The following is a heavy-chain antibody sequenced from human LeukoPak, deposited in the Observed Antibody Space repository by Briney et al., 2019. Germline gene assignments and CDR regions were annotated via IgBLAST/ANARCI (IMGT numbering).Heavy chain of an antibody. Sequence: GGSLRLSCAASGFTFSSYEMHWVRQAPGKGLEWVSYISSSGSTIYYADSVKGRFTISRDNAKNSLYLQMNSLRAEDTAVYYCARALMAQKNFDYWGQGTLVTVSS. D-gene: IGHD5-24*01. J-gene: IGHJ4*02. CDR1: GFTFSSYE. CDR2: ISSSGSTI. V-gene: IGHV3-48*03. CDR3: ARALMAQKNFDY.